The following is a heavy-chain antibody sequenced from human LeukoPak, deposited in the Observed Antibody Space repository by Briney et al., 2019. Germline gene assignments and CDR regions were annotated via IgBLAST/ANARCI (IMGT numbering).Heavy chain of an antibody. CDR1: GFTFSSHW. V-gene: IGHV3-7*01. D-gene: IGHD3-10*01. J-gene: IGHJ4*02. CDR3: ARDGEGNFDY. Sequence: GGSLRLSCAASGFTFSSHWMSWVRQAPGKGLEWVANIKQDGSEKYYVDSVKGRFTISRDNAKNSLYLQMNSLRAEDTAVYYCARDGEGNFDYWGQGTLVTVSS. CDR2: IKQDGSEK.